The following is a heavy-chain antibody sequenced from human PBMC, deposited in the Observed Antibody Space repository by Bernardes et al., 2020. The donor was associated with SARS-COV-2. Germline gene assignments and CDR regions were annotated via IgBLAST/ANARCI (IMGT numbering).Heavy chain of an antibody. CDR2: IYPGDSDT. J-gene: IGHJ6*02. D-gene: IGHD2-15*01. CDR3: ARRQTNCTGGRCYSGGMDV. CDR1: GYIFINNG. Sequence: GGCLKISCKASGYIFINNGIAWVRQMPGKGLEWMGTIYPGDSDTRYSPSFQGQVTVSADKSINTAYLQWSSLKASDTAMYYCARRQTNCTGGRCYSGGMDVWGQGTTVTVSS. V-gene: IGHV5-51*01.